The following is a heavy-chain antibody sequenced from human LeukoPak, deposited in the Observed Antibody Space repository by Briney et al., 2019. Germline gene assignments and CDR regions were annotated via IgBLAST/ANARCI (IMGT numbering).Heavy chain of an antibody. V-gene: IGHV3-7*01. CDR1: GFIFSSYW. J-gene: IGHJ4*02. D-gene: IGHD4-11*01. CDR2: IKHDGSEK. CDR3: ARDAYRDRYFDY. Sequence: PGGSLRLSCGATGFIFSSYWMSWVRQAPGKGLEWVANIKHDGSEKFYVDSVKGRFTISGDNAKNSVYLQMNSLRAEDTAVYFCARDAYRDRYFDYWGQGILVTVSS.